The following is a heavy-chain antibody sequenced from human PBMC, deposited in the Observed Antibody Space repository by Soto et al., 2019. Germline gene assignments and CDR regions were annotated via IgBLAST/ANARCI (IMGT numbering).Heavy chain of an antibody. V-gene: IGHV3-48*02. CDR2: ISSSSSTI. Sequence: EVQLVESGGGLVQPGGSLRLSCAASGFTFSSYSMNWVRQAPGKGLEWVSYISSSSSTIYYADSVKGRFTISRDNAKNSLYLQMNSLRDEDTAVYYCARDSAKGVRGYSGYDYFSWGQGTLVTVSS. D-gene: IGHD5-12*01. J-gene: IGHJ5*02. CDR1: GFTFSSYS. CDR3: ARDSAKGVRGYSGYDYFS.